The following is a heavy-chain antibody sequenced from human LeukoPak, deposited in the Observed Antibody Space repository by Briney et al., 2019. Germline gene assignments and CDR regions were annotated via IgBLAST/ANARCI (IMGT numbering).Heavy chain of an antibody. CDR3: ASLMTTVTTLYGMDV. D-gene: IGHD4-17*01. CDR2: LSWDSTNI. V-gene: IGHV3-9*01. Sequence: GGSPRLSCAASGFTFDDYAMHWVRQAPGKGLEWVSGLSWDSTNIGYADSVKGRFTISRDNSKNTLYLQMNSLRAEDTAVYYCASLMTTVTTLYGMDVWGQGTTVTVSS. CDR1: GFTFDDYA. J-gene: IGHJ6*02.